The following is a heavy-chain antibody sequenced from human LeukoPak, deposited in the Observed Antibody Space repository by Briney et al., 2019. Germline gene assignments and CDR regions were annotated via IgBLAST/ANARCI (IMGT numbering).Heavy chain of an antibody. Sequence: GGSLRLSCAASGFTFSNYWMHWVRQAPGKGLMWVSQISTDGSQTFYADSVKGRFTISRDNAKNTLFLQMDSLRAEDTAVYYCASFVVVTAIRWGQGTLVTVSS. CDR1: GFTFSNYW. D-gene: IGHD2-21*02. J-gene: IGHJ4*02. CDR2: ISTDGSQT. V-gene: IGHV3-74*01. CDR3: ASFVVVTAIR.